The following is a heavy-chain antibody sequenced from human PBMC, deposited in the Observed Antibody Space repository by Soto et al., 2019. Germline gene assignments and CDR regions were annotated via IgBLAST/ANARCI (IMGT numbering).Heavy chain of an antibody. CDR1: GFTFSSYA. D-gene: IGHD3-22*01. CDR2: ISGSGSNT. CDR3: ATRQHNSVPGGMDV. J-gene: IGHJ6*02. V-gene: IGHV3-23*01. Sequence: GGSLRLSCAASGFTFSSYAMSWVRQAPGKGLEWVSAVSGSGSKGLEWVSAISGSGSNTHYADSVKGRFTISRDNSKNTLYLQMNSLRAEDTAVYYCATRQHNSVPGGMDVWGQGTTVTVSS.